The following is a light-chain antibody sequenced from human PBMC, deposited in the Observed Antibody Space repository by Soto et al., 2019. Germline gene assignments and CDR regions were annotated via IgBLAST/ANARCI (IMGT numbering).Light chain of an antibody. J-gene: IGKJ4*01. V-gene: IGKV3D-15*01. CDR3: QQYIRWPLT. Sequence: EIVLTQSPATLSLSPGERATLSCRTSQDVSSKLAWYQQKPGQPPSLLIYDASTRATGTPARFSGSGSGTEFTLAVSSLQSEDYALYFCQQYIRWPLTFGGGTKVEIK. CDR1: QDVSSK. CDR2: DAS.